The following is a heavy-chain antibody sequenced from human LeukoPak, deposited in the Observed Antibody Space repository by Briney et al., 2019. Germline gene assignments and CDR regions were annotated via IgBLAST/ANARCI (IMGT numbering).Heavy chain of an antibody. J-gene: IGHJ2*01. CDR3: ARANPEYYYDSTRYWYFDL. D-gene: IGHD3-22*01. CDR2: INHSGST. Sequence: SETLSLTCAVYGGSFSGYYWSWIRQPPGKGLEWIGEINHSGSTNYNPSLKSRVTISVDRSKNQFSLKLSSVTAADTAVYYCARANPEYYYDSTRYWYFDLWGRGTLVTVSS. CDR1: GGSFSGYY. V-gene: IGHV4-34*01.